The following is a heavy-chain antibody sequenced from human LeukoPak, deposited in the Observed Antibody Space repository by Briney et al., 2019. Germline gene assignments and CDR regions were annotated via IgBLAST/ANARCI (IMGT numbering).Heavy chain of an antibody. CDR2: INHSGST. CDR1: GGSFSGYY. Sequence: SETLSLTCAVYGGSFSGYYWSWIRQPPGKGLEWIGEINHSGSTKYNPSLKSRVTISVDTSKNQFSLKLSSVTAADTAVYYCARARETVPAAMLDYWGQGTLVTVSS. CDR3: ARARETVPAAMLDY. D-gene: IGHD2-2*01. V-gene: IGHV4-34*01. J-gene: IGHJ4*02.